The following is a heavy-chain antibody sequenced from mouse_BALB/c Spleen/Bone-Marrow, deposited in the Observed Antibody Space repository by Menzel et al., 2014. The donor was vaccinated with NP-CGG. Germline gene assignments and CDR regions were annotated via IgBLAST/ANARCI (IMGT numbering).Heavy chain of an antibody. CDR3: TRWFYRYGRGCFDV. Sequence: VKLMESGAELVKPGASVKLSCKASGYTFTSYYMYWVKQRPGQGLEWIGEINPNNGGTDFNEKFKNKATLTVDESSSTAYMQLSSLTSEDSAVYYCTRWFYRYGRGCFDVWGAGTTVTVSS. CDR1: GYTFTSYY. V-gene: IGHV1S81*02. J-gene: IGHJ1*01. D-gene: IGHD2-12*01. CDR2: INPNNGGT.